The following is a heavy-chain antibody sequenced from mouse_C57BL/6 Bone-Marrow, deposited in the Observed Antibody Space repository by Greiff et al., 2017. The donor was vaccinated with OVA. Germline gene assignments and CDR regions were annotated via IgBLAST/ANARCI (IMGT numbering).Heavy chain of an antibody. CDR1: GYTFTSYW. CDR3: AREDYSKEMDY. Sequence: QVQLQQPGAELVKPGASVKLSCKASGYTFTSYWMHWVKQRPGQGLEWIGMIHPNSGSTNYNEKFKSKATLTVAKSSSTAYMQLSSLTSADSAVYYCAREDYSKEMDYWGQGTSVTVSS. D-gene: IGHD2-5*01. V-gene: IGHV1-64*01. CDR2: IHPNSGST. J-gene: IGHJ4*01.